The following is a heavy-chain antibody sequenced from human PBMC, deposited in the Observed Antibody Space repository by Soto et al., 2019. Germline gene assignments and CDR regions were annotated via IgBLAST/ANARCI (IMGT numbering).Heavy chain of an antibody. CDR1: GGSFSSNA. CDR2: IIPILGSA. J-gene: IGHJ3*02. D-gene: IGHD1-26*01. CDR3: ASRERVDAFDI. Sequence: QVQLVLSGAEVKKPGSSVKVSCKASGGSFSSNAISWVRQAPGQGLEWMGGIIPILGSANYAQKFQDRLTITADGSTTTTYMELNSLRSEDAAVYYCASRERVDAFDIWGQGTLVTVSS. V-gene: IGHV1-69*01.